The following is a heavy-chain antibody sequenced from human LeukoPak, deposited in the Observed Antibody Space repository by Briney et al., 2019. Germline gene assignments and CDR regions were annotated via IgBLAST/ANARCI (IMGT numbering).Heavy chain of an antibody. Sequence: GGSLRLSCAASGFTFTTYAMSWVRQAPGEGLEWVSGISNSGDSTYYSDSLKGRFTISRDNSKNTLHLQMSNRRADDTALYYCVKDRCNGTSCPEVWGQGTLVSVSS. CDR3: VKDRCNGTSCPEV. J-gene: IGHJ4*02. CDR1: GFTFTTYA. CDR2: ISNSGDST. V-gene: IGHV3-23*01. D-gene: IGHD2/OR15-2a*01.